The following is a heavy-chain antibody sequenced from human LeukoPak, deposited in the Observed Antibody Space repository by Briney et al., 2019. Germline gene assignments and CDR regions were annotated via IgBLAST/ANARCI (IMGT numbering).Heavy chain of an antibody. Sequence: SQTLSLTCAVSGGSISSGGYSWSWIRRPPGKGLEWIGYIYHSGSTYYNPSLKSRVTISVDRSKNQFSLKLSSVTAADTAVYYCARGSNYYDSSGYLTGALDIWGQGTMVTVSS. V-gene: IGHV4-30-2*01. J-gene: IGHJ3*02. CDR3: ARGSNYYDSSGYLTGALDI. CDR2: IYHSGST. CDR1: GGSISSGGYS. D-gene: IGHD3-22*01.